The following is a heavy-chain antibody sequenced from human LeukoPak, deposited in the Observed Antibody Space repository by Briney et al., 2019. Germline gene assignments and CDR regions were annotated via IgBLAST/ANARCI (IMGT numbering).Heavy chain of an antibody. CDR1: GASMSDYY. J-gene: IGHJ4*02. CDR3: VRRVRYFGQNDY. Sequence: SETLSLTCTVSGASMSDYYWSWIRQPPGKGLEWIEYIYYTGSTNYNPSLKSRVTMSVDTSKNQISLKLSSVTAADSAAYYCVRRVRYFGQNDYWGQGTLVTVSS. CDR2: IYYTGST. V-gene: IGHV4-59*08. D-gene: IGHD3-9*01.